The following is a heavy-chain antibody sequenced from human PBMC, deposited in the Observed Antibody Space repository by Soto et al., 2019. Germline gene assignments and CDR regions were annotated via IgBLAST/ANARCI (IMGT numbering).Heavy chain of an antibody. D-gene: IGHD3-22*01. Sequence: QVQLVQSGAEVKKPGSSVQVSCKASGGTFSTYAISWVRQAPGQGLEWMGGIIPLLGTSPYAQKFEDRVTITSDETASTAYLDLRSLRSEDTAIYYCARIDGSGFDAVDIWGQGTVVTVSS. J-gene: IGHJ3*02. CDR1: GGTFSTYA. V-gene: IGHV1-69*05. CDR3: ARIDGSGFDAVDI. CDR2: IIPLLGTS.